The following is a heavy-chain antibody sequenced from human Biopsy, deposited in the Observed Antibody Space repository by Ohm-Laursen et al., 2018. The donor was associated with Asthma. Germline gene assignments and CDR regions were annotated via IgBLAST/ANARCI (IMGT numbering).Heavy chain of an antibody. CDR1: GYSLTDLS. J-gene: IGHJ4*02. D-gene: IGHD4-17*01. V-gene: IGHV1-24*01. CDR2: HDHEEGGT. CDR3: ASDFPKDYVRYNFQF. Sequence: VSSVKVSCEFSGYSLTDLSMHWVRQAPGQGLEWMGGHDHEEGGTVNARRFQGRVTMTEDTSTDTAYMELSSLSSDDTAVYYCASDFPKDYVRYNFQFWGQGTLVTVSS.